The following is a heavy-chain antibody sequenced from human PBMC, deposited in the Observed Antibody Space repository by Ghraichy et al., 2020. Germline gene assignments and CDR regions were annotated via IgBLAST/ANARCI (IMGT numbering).Heavy chain of an antibody. V-gene: IGHV3-30*04. CDR1: GFTFSSYA. CDR2: ISYDGSNK. J-gene: IGHJ6*02. CDR3: ARERDLGFWSGYYHYYYYGMDV. D-gene: IGHD3-3*01. Sequence: GGSLRLSCAASGFTFSSYAMHWVRQAPGKGLEWVAVISYDGSNKYYADSVKGRFTISRDNSKNTLYLQMNSLRAEDTAVYYCARERDLGFWSGYYHYYYYGMDVWGQGTTVTVSS.